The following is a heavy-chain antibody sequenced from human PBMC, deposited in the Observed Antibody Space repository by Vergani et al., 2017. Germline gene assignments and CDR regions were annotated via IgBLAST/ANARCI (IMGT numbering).Heavy chain of an antibody. Sequence: EVQLLQSEGAVVQPGGSLRLSCVASVFTFSRHAMSWVRQCHGQGLEWVSSIKNTVDSTHYADSVKGRFTISRVNSKNTLSLQMNSLIVEDTAVYYCGRGSDNYTWGQGTLVTVSS. CDR3: GRGSDNYT. CDR1: VFTFSRHA. D-gene: IGHD1-1*01. J-gene: IGHJ4*02. CDR2: IKNTVDST. V-gene: IGHV3-23*01.